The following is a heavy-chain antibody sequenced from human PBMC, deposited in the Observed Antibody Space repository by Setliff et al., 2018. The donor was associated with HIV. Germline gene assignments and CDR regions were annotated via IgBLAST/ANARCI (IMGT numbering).Heavy chain of an antibody. J-gene: IGHJ4*02. V-gene: IGHV3-30*14. CDR1: GFTFSSYV. CDR2: MSTGGDIK. D-gene: IGHD2-2*01. CDR3: ARRAYCSSTTCFDD. Sequence: GGSLRLSCAATGFTFSSYVLHWVRQAPGKGLEWVAVMSTGGDIKIYADSLKGRFTISRDTSKNTLYLQMNSLRAEDTAVYYCARRAYCSSTTCFDDWGQGTLVTVSS.